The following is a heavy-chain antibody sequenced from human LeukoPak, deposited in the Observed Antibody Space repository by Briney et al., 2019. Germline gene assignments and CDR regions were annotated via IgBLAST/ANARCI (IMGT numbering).Heavy chain of an antibody. Sequence: ASVKVSCKASGGTFTSYDINWVRQAPGQGLEWMGRIIPILGIANYAQKFQGRVTITADKSTSTAYMELSSLRSEDTAVYYCARARSGSGSTYGMDVWGQGTTVTASS. CDR2: IIPILGIA. CDR1: GGTFTSYD. CDR3: ARARSGSGSTYGMDV. V-gene: IGHV1-69*04. J-gene: IGHJ6*02. D-gene: IGHD3-10*01.